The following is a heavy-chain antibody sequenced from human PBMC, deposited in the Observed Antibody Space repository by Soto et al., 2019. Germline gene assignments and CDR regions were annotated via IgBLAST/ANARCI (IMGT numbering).Heavy chain of an antibody. Sequence: GESLKISCKGSGYSFTSYWIGWVRQMPGKGLEWMGIIYPGDSDTRYSPSFQGQVTISADKSISTAYLQWSSLKASDTAMYYCARPPAYCGGDCYFDFWGQGTLVTGSS. J-gene: IGHJ4*02. D-gene: IGHD2-21*02. CDR1: GYSFTSYW. CDR2: IYPGDSDT. V-gene: IGHV5-51*01. CDR3: ARPPAYCGGDCYFDF.